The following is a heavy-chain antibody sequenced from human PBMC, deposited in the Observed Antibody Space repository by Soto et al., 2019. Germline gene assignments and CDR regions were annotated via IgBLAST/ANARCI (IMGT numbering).Heavy chain of an antibody. CDR3: ARPLSKGAYDY. J-gene: IGHJ4*02. CDR2: INAGNGNT. V-gene: IGHV1-3*01. Sequence: ASVKVSCKASGYTFTNYAMPWVRQAPGQRLEWMGWINAGNGNTKYSQKFQGRVTITRDTSASTAYMELSSLRSEDTAVYYCARPLSKGAYDYWGQGTLVTVSS. D-gene: IGHD1-26*01. CDR1: GYTFTNYA.